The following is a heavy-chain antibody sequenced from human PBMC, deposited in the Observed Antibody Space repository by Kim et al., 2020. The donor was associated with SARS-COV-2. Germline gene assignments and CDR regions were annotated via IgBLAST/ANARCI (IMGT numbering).Heavy chain of an antibody. CDR3: ARQRTTGDAFDI. J-gene: IGHJ3*02. CDR2: IYYTGIT. CDR1: GDSLGSTTYY. Sequence: SETLSLTCTVSGDSLGSTTYYWGWIRQPPGKGLAWIGSIYYTGITYDNPSLKSRLTISVDTSKNQFSLKLSSVTAADTAVYYCARQRTTGDAFDIWGQGTMVIVSS. V-gene: IGHV4-39*01. D-gene: IGHD1-1*01.